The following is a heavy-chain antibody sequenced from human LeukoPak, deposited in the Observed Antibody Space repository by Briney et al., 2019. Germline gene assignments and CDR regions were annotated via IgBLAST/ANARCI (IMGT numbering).Heavy chain of an antibody. CDR3: ARDSSPYYYYYMDV. CDR1: GYTFTGYY. D-gene: IGHD6-6*01. J-gene: IGHJ6*03. V-gene: IGHV1-2*02. Sequence: ASVKVPCKASGYTFTGYYMHWVRQAPGQGLEWMGWINPNSGGTNYAQKFQGRVTMTRDTSISTAYMELSRLRSDDTAVYYCARDSSPYYYYYMDVWGKGTTVTVSS. CDR2: INPNSGGT.